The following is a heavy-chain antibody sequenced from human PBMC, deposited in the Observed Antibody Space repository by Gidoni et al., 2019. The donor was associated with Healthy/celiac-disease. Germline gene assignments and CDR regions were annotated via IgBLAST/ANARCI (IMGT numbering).Heavy chain of an antibody. CDR2: ISGSGGST. CDR1: GFPFSSYA. CDR3: AKDQEGGSYYFDY. V-gene: IGHV3-23*01. Sequence: EVQLLESGGGLVQPGGSLRLSCAASGFPFSSYAMSWVRQAPGKGMEWVSAISGSGGSTYYADSVKGRFTISRDNSKNTLYLQMNSLRAEDTAVYYCAKDQEGGSYYFDYWGQGTLVTVSS. D-gene: IGHD1-26*01. J-gene: IGHJ4*02.